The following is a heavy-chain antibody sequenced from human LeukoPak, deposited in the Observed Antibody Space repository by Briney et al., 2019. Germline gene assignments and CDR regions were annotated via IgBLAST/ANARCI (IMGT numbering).Heavy chain of an antibody. CDR1: GFTFSSYA. CDR2: ISYDGSNK. J-gene: IGHJ4*02. V-gene: IGHV3-30*18. Sequence: PGGSLRLSCAASGFTFSSYAMHWVRQAPGKGLEWVAVISYDGSNKYYADSVKGRFTISRDNSKNTLYLQMNSLRAEDTAVYYCAKCERLVAPILCVAIDYWGQGTLVTVSS. CDR3: AKCERLVAPILCVAIDY. D-gene: IGHD5-12*01.